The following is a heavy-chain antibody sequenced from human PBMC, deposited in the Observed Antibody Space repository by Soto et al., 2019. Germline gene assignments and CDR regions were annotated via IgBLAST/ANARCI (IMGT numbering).Heavy chain of an antibody. D-gene: IGHD5-18*01. CDR3: ARSPDTAMEPEYYFDY. Sequence: ASVKVSCKASGYTFTSCYMHWVRQAPGQGLEWMGIINPSGGSTSYAQKFQGRVTMTRDTSTSTVYMELSSLRSEDTAVFYCARSPDTAMEPEYYFDYWGQGTLVTVSS. J-gene: IGHJ4*02. CDR1: GYTFTSCY. CDR2: INPSGGST. V-gene: IGHV1-46*01.